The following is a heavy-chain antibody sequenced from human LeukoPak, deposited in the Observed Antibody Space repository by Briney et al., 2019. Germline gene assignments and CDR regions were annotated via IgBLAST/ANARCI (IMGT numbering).Heavy chain of an antibody. J-gene: IGHJ4*02. D-gene: IGHD3-22*01. V-gene: IGHV1-2*02. CDR1: GYTFTGYY. Sequence: PAASVKVSCKASGYTFTGYYMHWVRQAPGQGLEWMGWINPNSGGTNYAQKFQGRVTMTRDTSISTAYMELSRLRSDDTAVYYCARSMIVVGIPTYFDYWGQGTLVTVSS. CDR2: INPNSGGT. CDR3: ARSMIVVGIPTYFDY.